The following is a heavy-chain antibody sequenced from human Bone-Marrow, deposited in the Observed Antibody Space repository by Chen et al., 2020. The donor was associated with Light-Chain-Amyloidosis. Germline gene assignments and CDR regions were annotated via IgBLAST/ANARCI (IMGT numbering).Heavy chain of an antibody. CDR3: ARRRDGYNFDY. J-gene: IGHJ4*02. Sequence: EVQLEQSGPEVNKPGESLKISCKGSGYTFPNYWIGWVRQMPGKGLECMGVIYPDDSDARYSPSFDGQVTISADKSITTAYLQWRSLKASDTAMYYCARRRDGYNFDYWGQGTLVTVSS. CDR2: IYPDDSDA. CDR1: GYTFPNYW. D-gene: IGHD5-12*01. V-gene: IGHV5-51*01.